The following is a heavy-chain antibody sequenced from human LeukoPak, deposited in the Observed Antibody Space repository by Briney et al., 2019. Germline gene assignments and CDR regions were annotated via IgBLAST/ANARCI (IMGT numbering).Heavy chain of an antibody. V-gene: IGHV3-23*01. D-gene: IGHD6-19*01. CDR3: AKDRLSYSSGWYCPY. J-gene: IGHJ4*02. Sequence: GGSLRLSCAASGFTFSSYAMSWVRQAPGKGLEWVSASSGSGGSTYYADSVKGRFTISRDNSKNTLYLQMNSLRAEDTAVYYCAKDRLSYSSGWYCPYWGQGTLVTVSS. CDR1: GFTFSSYA. CDR2: SSGSGGST.